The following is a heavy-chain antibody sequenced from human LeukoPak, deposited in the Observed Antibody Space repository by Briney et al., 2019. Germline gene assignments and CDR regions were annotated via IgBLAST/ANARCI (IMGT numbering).Heavy chain of an antibody. CDR3: ARAVGGDGSGSL. CDR2: IYHSGST. CDR1: GYSISSDYY. Sequence: SETLSLTCTVSGYSISSDYYWGWIRQPPGKGLEWIGSIYHSGSTYYNPSLKSRLTISVDTSKNQLSLRLSSVTAADTAVYYCARAVGGDGSGSLWGPGTLVTVSS. D-gene: IGHD3-10*01. V-gene: IGHV4-38-2*02. J-gene: IGHJ4*02.